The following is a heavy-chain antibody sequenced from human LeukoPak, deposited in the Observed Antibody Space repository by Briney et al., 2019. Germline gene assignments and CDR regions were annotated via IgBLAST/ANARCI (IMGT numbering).Heavy chain of an antibody. V-gene: IGHV4-4*02. CDR1: GGSITSTNY. J-gene: IGHJ4*02. CDR2: VNLQGST. Sequence: SETLSLTCGVSGGSITSTNYWTWVRQPPGKGLEWIGEVNLQGSTNYNPSLMGLVAISVDMSENHISLQFTSVTAADTAVYYCAREGGPYRPLDYSGQGTLVTVSS. CDR3: AREGGPYRPLDY.